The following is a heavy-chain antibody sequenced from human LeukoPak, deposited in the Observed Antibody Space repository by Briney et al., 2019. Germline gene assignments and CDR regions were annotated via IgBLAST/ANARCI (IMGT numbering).Heavy chain of an antibody. CDR2: ISYDGSNK. J-gene: IGHJ6*02. V-gene: IGHV3-30*18. CDR3: AKSLYSTTDGMDV. D-gene: IGHD2/OR15-2a*01. CDR1: GFTFSSYG. Sequence: GGSLRLSCAASGFTFSSYGMHWVRQAPGKGLEGVAVISYDGSNKYYADSVKGRFTISRDNSKNTLYLQMNSLRAEDTAVYYCAKSLYSTTDGMDVWGQGTTVTVSS.